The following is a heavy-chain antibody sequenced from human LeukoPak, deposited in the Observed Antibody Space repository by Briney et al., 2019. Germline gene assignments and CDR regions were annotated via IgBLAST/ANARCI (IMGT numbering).Heavy chain of an antibody. CDR1: GFTFSSYA. D-gene: IGHD1-26*01. Sequence: GGSLRLSCAASGFTFSSYAMSWVRQAPGKGLEWVSGISGSGAGTYYADSVKGRFTISRDNAKNTPYLQMNSLRAEDTAVYYCARVGSGNFLGAFDIWGQGTMVTVSS. V-gene: IGHV3-23*01. CDR3: ARVGSGNFLGAFDI. CDR2: ISGSGAGT. J-gene: IGHJ3*02.